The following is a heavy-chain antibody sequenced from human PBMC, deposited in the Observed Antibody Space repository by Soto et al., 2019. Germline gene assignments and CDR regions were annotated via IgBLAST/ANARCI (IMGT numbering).Heavy chain of an antibody. CDR3: ARRYGASFDY. CDR1: GGSFSGYY. V-gene: IGHV4-59*01. CDR2: IYYSGST. D-gene: IGHD4-17*01. J-gene: IGHJ4*02. Sequence: SETLSLTCAVYGGSFSGYYWSWIRQPPGKGLEWIGNIYYSGSTNYNPSLKSRVTISVDTSKNQFSLKLSSVTAADTAVYYCARRYGASFDYWGQGTLVTVSS.